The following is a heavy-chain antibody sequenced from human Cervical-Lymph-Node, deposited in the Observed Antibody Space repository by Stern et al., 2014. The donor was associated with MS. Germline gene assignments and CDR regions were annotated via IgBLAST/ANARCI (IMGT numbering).Heavy chain of an antibody. CDR2: ISHDGRNT. D-gene: IGHD2-15*01. CDR1: GFAFTRYN. J-gene: IGHJ3*02. Sequence: VQLEESGGGVVQPGRSLRLSCAASGFAFTRYNLHWVRQAPGKALEWVAAISHDGRNTDYADAVKGRFTISRDNSKNTLYLQMNSLSAEDTAVYYCARDRGYCSGGTCYSDGFDIWGQGTMVTVSS. V-gene: IGHV3-30*14. CDR3: ARDRGYCSGGTCYSDGFDI.